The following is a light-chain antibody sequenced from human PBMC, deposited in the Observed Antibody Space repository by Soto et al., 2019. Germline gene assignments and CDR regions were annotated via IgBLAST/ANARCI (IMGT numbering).Light chain of an antibody. CDR1: SSNIGSNY. V-gene: IGLV1-47*01. CDR3: AAWDTSLRSVV. J-gene: IGLJ2*01. Sequence: QSVLTQPPSASGTPGQRVTISCSGSSSNIGSNYVYWYHQLPGTAPKLVIYRNNQRPSGVPDRISGSKSGTSASLAISGLRSEDEADYYCAAWDTSLRSVVFGGGTQLTVL. CDR2: RNN.